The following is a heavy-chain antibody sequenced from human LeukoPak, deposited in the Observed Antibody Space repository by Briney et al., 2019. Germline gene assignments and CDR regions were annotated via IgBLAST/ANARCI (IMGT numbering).Heavy chain of an antibody. D-gene: IGHD3-10*01. Sequence: ASVKVSCKASGYTFTSYGISWVRQAPGQGLEWMGWISAYNGNTNYAQKLQGRVTMTTDTSTSTAYMELRSLRSDDTAVYYCASGIGVPDYYGSGSYYYWGQGTLVTVSS. CDR1: GYTFTSYG. J-gene: IGHJ4*02. CDR2: ISAYNGNT. CDR3: ASGIGVPDYYGSGSYYY. V-gene: IGHV1-18*01.